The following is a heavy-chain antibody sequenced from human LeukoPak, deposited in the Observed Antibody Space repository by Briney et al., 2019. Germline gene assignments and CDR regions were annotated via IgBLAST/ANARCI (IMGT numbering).Heavy chain of an antibody. CDR3: ARDRGRDYYDSSGYQDY. CDR1: GFTFSSYR. D-gene: IGHD3-22*01. CDR2: IWYDGGNK. V-gene: IGHV3-33*01. Sequence: GGSLRLSCAASGFTFSSYRMHWVRQAPGKGLEWVAVIWYDGGNKYYADSVKGRFTISRDNSKNTLYLQMNSLRAEDTAVYYCARDRGRDYYDSSGYQDYWGQGTLVTVSS. J-gene: IGHJ4*02.